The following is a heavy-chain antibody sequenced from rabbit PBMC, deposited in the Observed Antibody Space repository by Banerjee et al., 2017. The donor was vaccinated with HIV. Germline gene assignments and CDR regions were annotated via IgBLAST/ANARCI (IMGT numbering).Heavy chain of an antibody. D-gene: IGHD8-1*01. CDR2: IYTGSGTT. CDR1: GFSFSSSYW. V-gene: IGHV1S45*01. Sequence: QEQLVESGGGLVQPEGSLTLTCTASGFSFSSSYWICWVRQAPGKGLEWIGCIYTGSGTTYYASWAKGRFTISKTSSTTVTLQMTSLTAADTATYFCARRDYGSSTYYDLWGQGTLVTVS. J-gene: IGHJ3*01. CDR3: ARRDYGSSTYYDL.